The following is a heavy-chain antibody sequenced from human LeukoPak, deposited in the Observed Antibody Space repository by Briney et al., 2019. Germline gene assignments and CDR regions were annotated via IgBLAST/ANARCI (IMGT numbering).Heavy chain of an antibody. Sequence: SETLSLTCTVSGGSISSSSYYWGWIRQPPGKGLEWIGYIYYSGSTNYNPSLKSRVTISVDTSKNQFSLKLSSVTAADTAVYYCASGEVNSWFYYFDYWGQGTLVTVSS. D-gene: IGHD6-13*01. CDR1: GGSISSSSYY. V-gene: IGHV4-61*05. CDR2: IYYSGST. CDR3: ASGEVNSWFYYFDY. J-gene: IGHJ4*02.